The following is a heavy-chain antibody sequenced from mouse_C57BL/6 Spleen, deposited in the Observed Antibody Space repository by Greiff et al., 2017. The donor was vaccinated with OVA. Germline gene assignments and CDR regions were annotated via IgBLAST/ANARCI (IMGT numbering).Heavy chain of an antibody. J-gene: IGHJ1*03. CDR1: GYTFTSYW. Sequence: QVQLQQPGAELVKPGASVKLSCKASGYTFTSYWMHWVKQRPGQGLEWIGMIHPNSGSTNYNEKFKSKATLTVDKSSSTAYMQLSSLTSEDSAVYYCARDNYDFERYFDVWGTGTTVTVSS. CDR2: IHPNSGST. V-gene: IGHV1-64*01. CDR3: ARDNYDFERYFDV. D-gene: IGHD2-4*01.